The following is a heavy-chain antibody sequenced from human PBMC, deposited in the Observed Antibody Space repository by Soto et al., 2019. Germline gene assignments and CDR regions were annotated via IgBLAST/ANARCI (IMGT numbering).Heavy chain of an antibody. D-gene: IGHD1-26*01. CDR2: VDPVDEET. CDR3: ATSQNRGGTYILWFFDV. V-gene: IGHV1-24*01. CDR1: GFTLTPLS. Sequence: QVQVVQSGAEVKKPGASVKVSCEMSGFTLTPLSMHWVPQAPGKGLEWMGDVDPVDEETTYARKFQGRLTMTEDTSAHTAYMEMSGLTSDDTAVYFCATSQNRGGTYILWFFDVWGRGTLVTVSS. J-gene: IGHJ2*01.